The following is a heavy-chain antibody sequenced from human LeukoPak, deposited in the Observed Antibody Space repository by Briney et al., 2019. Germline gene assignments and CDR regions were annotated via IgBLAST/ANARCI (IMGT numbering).Heavy chain of an antibody. V-gene: IGHV3-73*01. Sequence: GESLRLSCAASGFTFSGSAMHWVRQASGKGLEWVGRIRSKANSYATAYAASVKGRFTISRDDSKNTAYLQMNSLKTEDTAVYYCTTGGTGNDYWGQGTLVTVSS. J-gene: IGHJ4*02. CDR3: TTGGTGNDY. CDR1: GFTFSGSA. CDR2: IRSKANSYAT. D-gene: IGHD1-1*01.